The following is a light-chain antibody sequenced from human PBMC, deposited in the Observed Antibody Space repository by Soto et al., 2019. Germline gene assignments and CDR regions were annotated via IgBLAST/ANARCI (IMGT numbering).Light chain of an antibody. V-gene: IGKV3-20*01. CDR1: RRVTNNY. Sequence: EIVLTQSPGTLSLSPGERATLSCRASRRVTNNYFAWYQQKPGQAPRLLIYAASSRATGIPDWVTGSGSGTDFTLSVDRLEPEDFAVYYCQHYVRPCIFGQGTKVLSK. J-gene: IGKJ1*01. CDR3: QHYVRPCI. CDR2: AAS.